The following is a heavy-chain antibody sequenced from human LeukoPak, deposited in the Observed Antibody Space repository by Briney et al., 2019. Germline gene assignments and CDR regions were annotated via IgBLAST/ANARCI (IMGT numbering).Heavy chain of an antibody. Sequence: SETLSLTCTVSGDSISSYYCDWIRQPPGKGLEWIGYIYYSGTTNYNPSLKSRVTISVDTSKNQFSLKLSSVTAADTAVYYCVRGSYSRYFDYWGQGSLVTVSS. CDR2: IYYSGTT. CDR3: VRGSYSRYFDY. V-gene: IGHV4-59*01. CDR1: GDSISSYY. D-gene: IGHD4-11*01. J-gene: IGHJ4*02.